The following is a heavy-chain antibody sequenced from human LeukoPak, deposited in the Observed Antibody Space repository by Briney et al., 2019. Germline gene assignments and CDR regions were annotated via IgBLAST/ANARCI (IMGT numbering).Heavy chain of an antibody. V-gene: IGHV1-69*05. CDR1: GGTFSSYA. CDR3: ASPPSVARSGSFDAFDI. Sequence: SVKVSCKASGGTFSSYAISWVRQAPGQGLEWMGGIIPIFGTANYAQKFQGRVTITTDESTSTAYMELSSLRSEDTAVYYCASPPSVARSGSFDAFDIWGQGTMVTVSS. D-gene: IGHD1-26*01. J-gene: IGHJ3*02. CDR2: IIPIFGTA.